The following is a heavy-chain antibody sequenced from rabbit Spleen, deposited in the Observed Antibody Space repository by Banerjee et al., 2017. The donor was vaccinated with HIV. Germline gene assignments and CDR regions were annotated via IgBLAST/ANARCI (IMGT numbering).Heavy chain of an antibody. Sequence: QEQLVESGGGLVQPEGSLTLTCTASGFSFSSSYYMCWVRQAPGKGLEWIGCIGTSSGSTYYASWAKGRFTISKTSSTTVTLQVTSLTAADTATYFCARLAYNSYNEMDLWGPGTLVTVS. CDR3: ARLAYNSYNEMDL. CDR1: GFSFSSSYY. CDR2: IGTSSGST. V-gene: IGHV1S45*01. D-gene: IGHD6-1*01. J-gene: IGHJ3*01.